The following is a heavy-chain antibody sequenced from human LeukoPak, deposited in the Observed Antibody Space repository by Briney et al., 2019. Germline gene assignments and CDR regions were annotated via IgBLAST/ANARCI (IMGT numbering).Heavy chain of an antibody. CDR1: GGSVSGYY. Sequence: SETLSLTCAVYGGSVSGYYWSWIRQPPGKGLEWIGEINHSGSTNYNPSLKSRVTISVDTSKNQFSLKLSSVTAADTAVYYCARVQGVAGTKGGYYYYYMDVWGKGTTVTVSS. J-gene: IGHJ6*03. CDR2: INHSGST. D-gene: IGHD6-19*01. CDR3: ARVQGVAGTKGGYYYYYMDV. V-gene: IGHV4-34*01.